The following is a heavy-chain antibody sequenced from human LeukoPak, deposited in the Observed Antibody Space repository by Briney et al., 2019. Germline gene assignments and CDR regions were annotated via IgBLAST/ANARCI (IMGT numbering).Heavy chain of an antibody. V-gene: IGHV1-46*01. CDR3: ARGYSSTWYGYYYYMDV. Sequence: GASVKVSCKASGYTFTSYYMHWVRQAPGQGLEWMGIINPSGGSTSYAQKFQGRVTMTRDMSTSTVYMELSSLRSEDTAVYYCARGYSSTWYGYYYYMDVWGKGTTVTVSS. CDR2: INPSGGST. CDR1: GYTFTSYY. D-gene: IGHD6-13*01. J-gene: IGHJ6*03.